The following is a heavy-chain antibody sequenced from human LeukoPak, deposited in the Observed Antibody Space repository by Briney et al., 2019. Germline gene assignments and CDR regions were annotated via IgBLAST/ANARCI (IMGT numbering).Heavy chain of an antibody. CDR1: GGSFSGCY. CDR3: ASLMLIAAGYDY. CDR2: INHSGST. Sequence: SETLSLTCAVYGGSFSGCYWSWIRQSPGKGLEWIGEINHSGSTTYNPSLKSRVVMSIDTSKNQFSLKLSSVTAADTAVYYCASLMLIAAGYDYWGQGNLVIVSS. V-gene: IGHV4-34*01. J-gene: IGHJ4*02. D-gene: IGHD6-13*01.